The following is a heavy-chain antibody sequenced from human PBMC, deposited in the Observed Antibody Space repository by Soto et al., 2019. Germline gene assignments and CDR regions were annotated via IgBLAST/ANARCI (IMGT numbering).Heavy chain of an antibody. D-gene: IGHD2-15*01. CDR3: ARVLGASESHTLGY. CDR2: INHSGST. V-gene: IGHV4-34*01. Sequence: TSETLSLTCPFYGWSFSGYYWIWIRQPPGNGLDWIGEINHSGSTNYNPSLKTRVTISLDMSKNQFSLXLSSVTAAETALYYCARVLGASESHTLGYGSQGTLVTVSS. CDR1: GWSFSGYY. J-gene: IGHJ4*02.